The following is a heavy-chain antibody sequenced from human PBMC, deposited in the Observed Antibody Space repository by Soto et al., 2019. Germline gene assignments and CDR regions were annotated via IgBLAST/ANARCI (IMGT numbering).Heavy chain of an antibody. J-gene: IGHJ4*02. CDR1: GYTLTELS. V-gene: IGHV1-24*01. D-gene: IGHD3-22*01. Sequence: ASVKVSCKVSGYTLTELSMHWVRQAPGKGLEWMGGCDPEDGETIYAQKFQGRVTMTEDTSTDTAYMELSSLRSEDTAVYYCATPDPNYCDSSGYPYYFDYWGQGTLVTVSS. CDR2: CDPEDGET. CDR3: ATPDPNYCDSSGYPYYFDY.